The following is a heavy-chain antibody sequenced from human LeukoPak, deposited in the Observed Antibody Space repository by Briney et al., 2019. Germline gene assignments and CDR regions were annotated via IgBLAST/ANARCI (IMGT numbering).Heavy chain of an antibody. CDR2: IYYSGTT. Sequence: SETLSLTCTVSGGSISSGGYYWSWIRQHPGKGLEWIGYIYYSGTTYYNPSLKSRVTISVDMSKNQFSLQLSPVTAADTAVYYCARVKDYGDYWFDPWGQGTPVTVSS. D-gene: IGHD4-17*01. V-gene: IGHV4-31*03. CDR3: ARVKDYGDYWFDP. J-gene: IGHJ5*02. CDR1: GGSISSGGYY.